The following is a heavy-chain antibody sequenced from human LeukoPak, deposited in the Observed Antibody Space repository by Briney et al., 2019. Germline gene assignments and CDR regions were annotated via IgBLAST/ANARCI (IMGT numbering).Heavy chain of an antibody. V-gene: IGHV4-34*01. Sequence: SETLSLTCAVYGGSFSGYYWSWIRQPPGKGLEWIGEINHSGSTNYNPSLKSRVTISVDTSKNQFSLKLSSVTAADTAVYYCARGARGIHAFDIWGQGTMVTVPS. CDR3: ARGARGIHAFDI. CDR2: INHSGST. J-gene: IGHJ3*02. CDR1: GGSFSGYY. D-gene: IGHD6-13*01.